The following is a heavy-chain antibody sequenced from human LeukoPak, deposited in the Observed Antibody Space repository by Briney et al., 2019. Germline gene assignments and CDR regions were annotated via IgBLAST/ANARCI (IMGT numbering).Heavy chain of an antibody. D-gene: IGHD1-26*01. V-gene: IGHV4-38-2*01. Sequence: PSETLSLSCVVCGYSISCGYYWGWIRQPPGKGLEWIETIYHSASNYYNPSLKSRGTISVDTSKNQFSLKQRSETAADAGVYYCARNANRGSTVDYWGQGTLVTVSS. J-gene: IGHJ4*02. CDR1: GYSISCGYY. CDR3: ARNANRGSTVDY. CDR2: IYHSASN.